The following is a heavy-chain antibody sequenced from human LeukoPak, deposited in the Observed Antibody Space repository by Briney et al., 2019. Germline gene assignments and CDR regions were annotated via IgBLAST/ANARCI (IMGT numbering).Heavy chain of an antibody. CDR2: ISASGGTT. CDR3: AKEPREYCSSTSCPNWFDS. V-gene: IGHV3-23*01. D-gene: IGHD2-2*01. CDR1: GFTFNNYA. Sequence: GGSPRLSCAASGFTFNNYAMSWVRQAPGKGLEWVSAISASGGTTYYADSVKGRFTISRDNSENTLFLQMNSLRAEDTAVYYCAKEPREYCSSTSCPNWFDSWGQGTLVTVSS. J-gene: IGHJ5*01.